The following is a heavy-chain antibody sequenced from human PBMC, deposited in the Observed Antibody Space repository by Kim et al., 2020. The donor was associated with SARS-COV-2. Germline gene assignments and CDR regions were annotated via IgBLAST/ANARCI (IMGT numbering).Heavy chain of an antibody. CDR3: AKASQFDS. CDR1: GFTFTSYA. CDR2: ISSSGGTT. J-gene: IGHJ4*02. V-gene: IGHV3-23*01. Sequence: GSLRLSCAASGFTFTSYAMTWVRQAPGKGLEWVSTISSSGGTTYYADSVRGRFTISRDTSKNTLYLQMNSLRAEDTAVYYCAKASQFDSWGQGTLVTVS.